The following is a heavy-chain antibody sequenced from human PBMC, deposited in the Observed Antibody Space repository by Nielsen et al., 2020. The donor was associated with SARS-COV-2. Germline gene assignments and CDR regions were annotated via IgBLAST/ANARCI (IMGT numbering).Heavy chain of an antibody. J-gene: IGHJ6*02. CDR1: GFTFSGSA. D-gene: IGHD6-13*01. V-gene: IGHV3-73*01. CDR2: IGSKANSYAT. CDR3: TRSPEYSSSWSYYYYYGMDV. Sequence: GESLKISCAASGFTFSGSAMHWVRQASGKGLEWVGRIGSKANSYATAYAASVKGRFTISRDDSKNTAYLQMNSLKTEDTAVYYCTRSPEYSSSWSYYYYYGMDVWGQGTTVTVSS.